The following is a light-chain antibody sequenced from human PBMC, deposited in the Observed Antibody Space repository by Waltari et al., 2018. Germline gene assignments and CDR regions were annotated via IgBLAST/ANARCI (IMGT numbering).Light chain of an antibody. CDR1: QDISIY. J-gene: IGKJ4*01. CDR2: DAS. CDR3: QQSDDVLLT. Sequence: DIQMTQSPSSLSASVGDRVTITCRASQDISIYLNWYQQKPGKPPKLLIYDASNLETGVPSRFSGRGSGTDFTFTINSLQPEDIATYYCQQSDDVLLTFGGGTKVDI. V-gene: IGKV1-33*01.